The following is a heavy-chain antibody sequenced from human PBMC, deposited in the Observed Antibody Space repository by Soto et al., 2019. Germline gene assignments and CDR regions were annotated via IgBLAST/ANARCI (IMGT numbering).Heavy chain of an antibody. J-gene: IGHJ5*02. D-gene: IGHD1-1*01. CDR3: ARDQSWHDLLWWFDP. V-gene: IGHV3-48*01. Sequence: PGGSLILSCTASGFHFNTYGLNWVRQAPGKGLEWVSYISSGSAIIYYADSVRGRFTISRDNAKNSLYLQMSSLTSEDTAVYYCARDQSWHDLLWWFDPWGQGTLVTVSS. CDR1: GFHFNTYG. CDR2: ISSGSAII.